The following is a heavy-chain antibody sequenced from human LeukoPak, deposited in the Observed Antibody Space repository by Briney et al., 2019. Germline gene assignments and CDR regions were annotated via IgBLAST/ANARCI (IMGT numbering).Heavy chain of an antibody. V-gene: IGHV3-48*04. CDR1: GFTFSSCN. CDR3: ARVLYNRGAFDI. CDR2: ISRSSSTI. Sequence: GGSLRLSCAASGFTFSSCNMNWVRQAPGKGLEWVSYISRSSSTIYYADSVKGRFTISRDNAKNSLYLQMNSLRAEDTAVYYCARVLYNRGAFDIWGQGTMVTVSS. D-gene: IGHD1-14*01. J-gene: IGHJ3*02.